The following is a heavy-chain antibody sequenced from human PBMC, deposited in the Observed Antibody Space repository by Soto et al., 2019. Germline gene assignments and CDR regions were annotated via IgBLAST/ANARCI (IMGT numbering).Heavy chain of an antibody. D-gene: IGHD3-10*01. CDR2: IHYTGST. V-gene: IGHV4-59*08. J-gene: IGHJ5*02. Sequence: QVQLQESGPGLVKPSETLSLICTVSGASISSYYWSWIRQPPGRGLEWIGYIHYTGSTDYHSSLKSRVTISLDTSKNQFSLKLSSVTAADTAVYYCARHYTSGTYLNWFDPWGQGTLVTVSS. CDR3: ARHYTSGTYLNWFDP. CDR1: GASISSYY.